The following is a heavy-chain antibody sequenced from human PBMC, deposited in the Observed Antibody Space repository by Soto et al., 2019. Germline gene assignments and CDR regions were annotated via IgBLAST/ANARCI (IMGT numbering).Heavy chain of an antibody. CDR3: EREVPQKCLQLAFDY. CDR1: GFTFSSYE. J-gene: IGHJ4*01. Sequence: GYLRLSCAASGFTFSSYEMNWVRQAPGKGLEWVSSISSIGSTIYYADSVNGRFTISRDNAKNSLYLQLNSLSAEDTAVYYCEREVPQKCLQLAFDYWGQGTLVTVSS. D-gene: IGHD1-1*01. CDR2: ISSIGSTI. V-gene: IGHV3-48*03.